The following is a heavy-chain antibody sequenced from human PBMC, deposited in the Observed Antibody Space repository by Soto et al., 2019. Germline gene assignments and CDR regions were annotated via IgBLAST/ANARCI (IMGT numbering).Heavy chain of an antibody. V-gene: IGHV4-4*02. CDR2: IYHLGTT. J-gene: IGHJ5*02. CDR3: ARTGKFYYYDMSGLPFDP. Sequence: SETLSLTCTVPGDTVSSTRCWSWVRLSQGRGLEWIGDIYHLGTTNYNPSLKRRVSISLDKSKNQFSLKLTSVTAADTAVYFCARTGKFYYYDMSGLPFDPRGPGVLVTVSS. D-gene: IGHD3-22*01. CDR1: GDTVSSTRC.